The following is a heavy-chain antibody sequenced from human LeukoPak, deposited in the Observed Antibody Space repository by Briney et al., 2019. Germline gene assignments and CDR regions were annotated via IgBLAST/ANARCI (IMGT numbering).Heavy chain of an antibody. V-gene: IGHV3-23*01. J-gene: IGHJ6*03. CDR1: GSTFSSYA. CDR2: ILDSGYST. CDR3: AKLGGHPLHNYYVGV. D-gene: IGHD3-16*01. Sequence: GGSLRLSCAASGSTFSSYAMSWVRQAPGKGLEWVSGILDSGYSTYYANSVKGRFTISRDNSNNTLYLQMNSLRAEDTAVYYCAKLGGHPLHNYYVGVWGKGTTVAVSS.